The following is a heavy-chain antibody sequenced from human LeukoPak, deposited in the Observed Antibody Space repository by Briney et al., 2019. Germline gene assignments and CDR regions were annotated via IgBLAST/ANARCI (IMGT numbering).Heavy chain of an antibody. CDR3: ARDVVIVATSCFDY. Sequence: PSETLSLTCAVYGGSFSGYYWSWIRQPPGKGLEWIGEINHSGSTNYNPSLKSRVTISVDTSKNQFSLKLSSVTAADTAVYYCARDVVIVATSCFDYWGQGTLVTVSS. CDR1: GGSFSGYY. V-gene: IGHV4-34*01. CDR2: INHSGST. D-gene: IGHD5-12*01. J-gene: IGHJ4*02.